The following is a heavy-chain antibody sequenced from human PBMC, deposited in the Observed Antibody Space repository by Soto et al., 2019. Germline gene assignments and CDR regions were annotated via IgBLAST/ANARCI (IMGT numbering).Heavy chain of an antibody. CDR2: ISGSGGST. CDR1: GFTFSSYA. D-gene: IGHD1-26*01. Sequence: GGSLRLSCAASGFTFSSYAMSWVRQAPGKGLEWVSAISGSGGSTYYADSVKGRFTISRDNSKNTLYLQMNSLRAEDTAVYYCAKSGASERGETYYFDYWGQGTLVTVSS. V-gene: IGHV3-23*01. CDR3: AKSGASERGETYYFDY. J-gene: IGHJ4*02.